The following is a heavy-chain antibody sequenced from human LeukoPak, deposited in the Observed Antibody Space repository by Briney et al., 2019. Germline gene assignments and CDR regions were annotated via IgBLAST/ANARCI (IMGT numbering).Heavy chain of an antibody. CDR3: ARNTGRGTIFGVVTLPYYYMDV. CDR2: INHSGST. CDR1: GRSFSGYY. J-gene: IGHJ6*03. Sequence: PSETLSLTCAVYGRSFSGYYWSWIRQPPGKGLELIGEINHSGSTHYNPSLKSRVTISVDTSKNQFSLKLSSVTAADTAVYYCARNTGRGTIFGVVTLPYYYMDVWGKGTTVTVSS. V-gene: IGHV4-34*01. D-gene: IGHD3-3*01.